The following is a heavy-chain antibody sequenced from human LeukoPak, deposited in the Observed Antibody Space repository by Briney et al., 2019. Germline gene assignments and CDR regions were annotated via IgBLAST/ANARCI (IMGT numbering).Heavy chain of an antibody. J-gene: IGHJ2*01. CDR3: ARGPTMVRGVIPSFGYFDL. Sequence: PSETLSLTCAVYGGSFSGYYWSWIRQPPGKGLEWIGEINHSGSTNYNPSLKSRVTISVDTSKNQFSLKLSSVTAADTAVYYCARGPTMVRGVIPSFGYFDLWGRGTLVTVSS. D-gene: IGHD3-10*01. V-gene: IGHV4-34*01. CDR2: INHSGST. CDR1: GGSFSGYY.